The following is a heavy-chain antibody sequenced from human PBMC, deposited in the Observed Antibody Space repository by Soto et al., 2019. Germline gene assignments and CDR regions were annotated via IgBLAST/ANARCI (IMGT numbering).Heavy chain of an antibody. V-gene: IGHV3-74*01. Sequence: EVQLVESGGGLVQPGGSLRLSCAASGFTFNTYWMHWVRQAPGKGLVWVSRIDGDGTRTNYADAVEGRFTISRDNAKNTLYLQVNSLRAVDTAMYYCAKGASGDHPFRWGQGTLVTVSS. CDR2: IDGDGTRT. D-gene: IGHD6-19*01. J-gene: IGHJ4*02. CDR3: AKGASGDHPFR. CDR1: GFTFNTYW.